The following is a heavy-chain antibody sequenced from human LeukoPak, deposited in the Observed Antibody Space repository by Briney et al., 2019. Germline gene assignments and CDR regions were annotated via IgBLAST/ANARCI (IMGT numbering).Heavy chain of an antibody. V-gene: IGHV3-30*01. CDR1: GFAFSTYA. J-gene: IGHJ4*02. Sequence: LGRSLRLSCAASGFAFSTYAMHWVRQAPGKGLEWEAVVSSGGSHEFYADSVKGRFTVSRDNSNNTLYLQMNSLRAEDTAVYYCARGVPAVTTASFDYWGQGTLVTVSS. CDR2: VSSGGSHE. D-gene: IGHD2-2*01. CDR3: ARGVPAVTTASFDY.